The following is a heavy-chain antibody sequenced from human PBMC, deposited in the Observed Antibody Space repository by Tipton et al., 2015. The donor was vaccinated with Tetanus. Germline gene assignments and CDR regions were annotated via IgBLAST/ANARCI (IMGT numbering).Heavy chain of an antibody. CDR1: GYSFTSYW. J-gene: IGHJ4*02. D-gene: IGHD6-13*01. CDR3: ASGGWTAAGTFDY. V-gene: IGHV5-51*01. CDR2: IYPANSDT. Sequence: QLVQSGGEVKKPGDSLRISCTASGYSFTSYWIGWVRQMPGKGLEWMGVIYPANSDTTYSPSFQGLVTISVDKSISTAYLQWSSLKASDTAMYYCASGGWTAAGTFDYWGQGTLVSVS.